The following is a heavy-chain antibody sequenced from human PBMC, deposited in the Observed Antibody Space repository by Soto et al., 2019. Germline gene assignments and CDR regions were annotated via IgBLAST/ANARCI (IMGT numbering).Heavy chain of an antibody. D-gene: IGHD6-6*01. Sequence: GGSLRLSCAASGFTLSGYAMDWVRQAPGKGLEYVSGISSNGVGTYYANSAQGRFTISRDNSKNTVYLQMGSLRPDDMAVYYCARRARPDFYYMDVWGKGTTVTVSS. J-gene: IGHJ6*03. V-gene: IGHV3-64*01. CDR1: GFTLSGYA. CDR2: ISSNGVGT. CDR3: ARRARPDFYYMDV.